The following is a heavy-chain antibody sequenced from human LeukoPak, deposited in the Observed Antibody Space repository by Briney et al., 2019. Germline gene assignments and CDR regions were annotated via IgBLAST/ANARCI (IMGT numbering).Heavy chain of an antibody. D-gene: IGHD3-9*01. CDR1: GFTFSSYS. J-gene: IGHJ4*02. V-gene: IGHV3-48*04. Sequence: GGSLRLSCAASGFTFSSYSMNWVRQAPGKGLEWVSYISSSSSTMYYADSVKGRFTISRDNAKNSLYLQMNSLRAEDMAVYYCARGYDILTGYPPGDYWGQGTLVTVSS. CDR2: ISSSSSTM. CDR3: ARGYDILTGYPPGDY.